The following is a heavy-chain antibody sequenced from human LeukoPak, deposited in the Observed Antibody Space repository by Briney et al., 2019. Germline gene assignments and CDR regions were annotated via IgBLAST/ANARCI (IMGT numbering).Heavy chain of an antibody. Sequence: SETLSLTCSVSDDSITMYYWTWIRQPPGKGLEWLGYIYYSGSTNYNPSLKSRVTISVDTSKNQFSLKLSSVTAADTAVYYCARTATIGYYYYMDVWGKGTTVTVSS. CDR3: ARTATIGYYYYMDV. J-gene: IGHJ6*03. V-gene: IGHV4-59*01. CDR2: IYYSGST. CDR1: DDSITMYY. D-gene: IGHD5-24*01.